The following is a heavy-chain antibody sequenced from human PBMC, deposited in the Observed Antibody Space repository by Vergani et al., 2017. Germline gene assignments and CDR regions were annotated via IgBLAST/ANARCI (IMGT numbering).Heavy chain of an antibody. J-gene: IGHJ6*03. CDR2: ISSSSSYI. V-gene: IGHV3-21*01. D-gene: IGHD2-15*01. CDR1: GFTFSSYS. Sequence: EVQLLESGGGLVQPGGSLRLSCAASGFTFSSYSMNWVRQAPGKGLEWVSSISSSSSYIYYADSVKGRFTISRDNAKNSLYLQMNSLRAEDTAVYYCAGQDRGDIVANYYYYMDVWGKGP. CDR3: AGQDRGDIVANYYYYMDV.